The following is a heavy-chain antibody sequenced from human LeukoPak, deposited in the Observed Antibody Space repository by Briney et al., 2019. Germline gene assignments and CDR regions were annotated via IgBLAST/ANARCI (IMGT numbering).Heavy chain of an antibody. CDR1: GFTFSSYW. Sequence: GGSLRLSCAASGFTFSSYWMHWVRQAPGKGLVWVSRINSDGSSTRYADSVKGRFTISRDNAKNTLYLQMNSLRAEDTAVYYCASESGSYLGAFDIWGQGTMVTVSS. V-gene: IGHV3-74*01. CDR3: ASESGSYLGAFDI. CDR2: INSDGSST. D-gene: IGHD1-26*01. J-gene: IGHJ3*02.